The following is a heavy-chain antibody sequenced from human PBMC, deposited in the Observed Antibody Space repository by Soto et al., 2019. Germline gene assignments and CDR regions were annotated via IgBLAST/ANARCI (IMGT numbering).Heavy chain of an antibody. V-gene: IGHV1-46*01. Sequence: QVQLVQSGAEVKKPGASVKVSCKASGYTFTSYYMHWVRQAPGQGLEWMGIINPSGGSTSYAQKFQGRVTMTRDTSTSTLYMELSSLRSEDTAVYYCARDLDEYYYDSSGYPDYWGQGTLVTVSS. CDR3: ARDLDEYYYDSSGYPDY. CDR2: INPSGGST. J-gene: IGHJ4*02. CDR1: GYTFTSYY. D-gene: IGHD3-22*01.